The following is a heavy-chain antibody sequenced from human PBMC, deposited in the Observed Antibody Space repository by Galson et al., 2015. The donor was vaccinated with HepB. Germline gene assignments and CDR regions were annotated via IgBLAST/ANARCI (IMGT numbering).Heavy chain of an antibody. CDR2: ISGGLT. Sequence: SLRLSCAASGFIFSDYGMSWVRQAPGKGLEWVSAISGGLTYYADSVKGRFTVSRDNSMNTLYLQMNRLRVDDTAIYYCARVVRGIWFGDFDPWGQGTLVTVSS. CDR3: ARVVRGIWFGDFDP. V-gene: IGHV3-23*01. J-gene: IGHJ5*02. CDR1: GFIFSDYG. D-gene: IGHD3-10*01.